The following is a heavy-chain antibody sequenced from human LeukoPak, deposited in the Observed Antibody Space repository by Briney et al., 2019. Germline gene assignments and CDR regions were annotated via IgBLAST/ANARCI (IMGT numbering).Heavy chain of an antibody. V-gene: IGHV1-46*01. CDR1: GYTFSSNY. CDR2: INPSGDST. Sequence: ASVKVSCKASGYTFSSNYLHWVRQAPGQGLEWMGLINPSGDSTSYAQKFQGRVTMTRDTSTTTVYMDLSNLRSEGTAVYYCARGSSGSYYNYFDFWGQRTLVTVSS. CDR3: ARGSSGSYYNYFDF. D-gene: IGHD1-26*01. J-gene: IGHJ4*02.